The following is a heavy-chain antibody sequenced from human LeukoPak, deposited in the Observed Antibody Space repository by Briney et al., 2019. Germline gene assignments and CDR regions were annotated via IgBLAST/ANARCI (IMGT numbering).Heavy chain of an antibody. CDR2: ISSSGSTI. J-gene: IGHJ4*02. CDR3: ARDKASAHYDSSGYAGY. Sequence: PGGSLRLSCAASGFTFSSYEMNWVRQAPGKGLEWVSYISSSGSTIYYADSVKGRFTISRDNAKNSLYLQTNSLRAEDTAVYYCARDKASAHYDSSGYAGYWGQGTLVTVSS. V-gene: IGHV3-48*03. CDR1: GFTFSSYE. D-gene: IGHD3-22*01.